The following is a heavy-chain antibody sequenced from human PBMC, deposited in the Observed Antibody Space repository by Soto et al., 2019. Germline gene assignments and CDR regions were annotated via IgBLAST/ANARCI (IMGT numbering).Heavy chain of an antibody. Sequence: ASETLSLTCAVSGGSFRGYFWSWIRQSPDKGLEWIGGINDSGSTYYNPSFKSRLTISVDTSKSQISLTLTSVTAADSAVYYCQGGDFWGQGTRVTVSS. CDR2: INDSGST. CDR1: GGSFRGYF. J-gene: IGHJ4*02. D-gene: IGHD3-16*01. CDR3: QGGDF. V-gene: IGHV4-34*01.